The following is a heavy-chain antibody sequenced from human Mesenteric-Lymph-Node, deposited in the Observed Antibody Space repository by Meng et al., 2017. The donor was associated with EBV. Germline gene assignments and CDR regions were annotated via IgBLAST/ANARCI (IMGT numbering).Heavy chain of an antibody. CDR2: ILPKFGTA. D-gene: IGHD2-2*01. V-gene: IGHV1-69*01. CDR1: GGTFSSFV. J-gene: IGHJ4*02. Sequence: GKLVQSGAGLKKPGSSVKVSCKASGGTFSSFVISWVRQAPGQGLEWMGGILPKFGTASYAQRFQGRVTITADASTSTAYMELSSLRSDATAVYYCATLPAASTPHFSAWGQGTLVTVSS. CDR3: ATLPAASTPHFSA.